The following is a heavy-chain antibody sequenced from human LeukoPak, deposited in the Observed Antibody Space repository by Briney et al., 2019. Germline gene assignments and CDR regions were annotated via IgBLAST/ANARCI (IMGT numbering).Heavy chain of an antibody. CDR2: IDPSDSYT. CDR3: ATSFGAEYFQH. CDR1: GYNFTSYW. J-gene: IGHJ1*01. Sequence: GESLKISCKGSGYNFTSYWISWVRQMPGKGLEWMGRIDPSDSYTNYSPSFQGHVTISADKSITTAYLQWRSLKASDTAMFYCATSFGAEYFQHWGQGTLVTVSS. V-gene: IGHV5-10-1*01. D-gene: IGHD3-16*01.